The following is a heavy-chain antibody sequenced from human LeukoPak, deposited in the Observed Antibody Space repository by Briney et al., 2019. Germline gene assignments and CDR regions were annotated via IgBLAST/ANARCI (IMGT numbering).Heavy chain of an antibody. CDR2: ISYDGSDK. D-gene: IGHD4-17*01. CDR1: GFTFSNYG. V-gene: IGHV3-30*18. CDR3: AKPEGSDYYYPPSDAFDI. Sequence: GGSLRLSCAASGFTFSNYGMHWVRQAPGKGLEWVAVISYDGSDKYYVDSVKGRFTISRDNSKNTLYLQMNSLRAEDTAIYYCAKPEGSDYYYPPSDAFDIWGQGTMVTVSS. J-gene: IGHJ3*02.